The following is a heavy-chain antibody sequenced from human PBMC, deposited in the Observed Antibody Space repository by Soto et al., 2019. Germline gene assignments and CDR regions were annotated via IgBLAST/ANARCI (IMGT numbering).Heavy chain of an antibody. J-gene: IGHJ6*02. V-gene: IGHV1-2*04. CDR2: INPNSGGT. CDR3: ARATIFGDYGMDV. D-gene: IGHD3-3*01. Sequence: QVQLVQSGAEVKKPGASVKVSCKASGYTFTGYYMHWVRQAPGQELEWMGWINPNSGGTNYAQKFQGWVTMTRDTSISTAYMELSRLRSDDTAVSYCARATIFGDYGMDVWGQGTTVTVSS. CDR1: GYTFTGYY.